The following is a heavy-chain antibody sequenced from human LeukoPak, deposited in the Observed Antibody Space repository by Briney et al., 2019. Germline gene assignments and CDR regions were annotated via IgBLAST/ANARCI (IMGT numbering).Heavy chain of an antibody. V-gene: IGHV4-39*07. Sequence: TXXVXGGSISSYYWGWVRQPPGKGLEWIGSIYYSGSTYYNPSLKSRVSISVDTSKNKFSRKLSSVTAADAAGYYYAXXAXSXXYXXRXXFXYWGQGTLVTVSS. CDR1: GGSISSYY. D-gene: IGHD1-14*01. J-gene: IGHJ4*02. CDR2: IYYSGST. CDR3: AXXAXSXXYXXRXXFXY.